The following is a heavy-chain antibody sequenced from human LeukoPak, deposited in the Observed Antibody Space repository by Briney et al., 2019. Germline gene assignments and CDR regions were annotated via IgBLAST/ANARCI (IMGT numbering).Heavy chain of an antibody. V-gene: IGHV1-69*04. Sequence: SVKVSCKASGGTFSSYAISWVRQAPGQGLEWMGRIIPILGIANYAQKFQGRVTITADKSTSTAYMELSSLRSEDTAVYYCARGPLIGYCSSTSCYVNYWGQGTLVTVSS. D-gene: IGHD2-2*01. CDR3: ARGPLIGYCSSTSCYVNY. J-gene: IGHJ4*02. CDR2: IIPILGIA. CDR1: GGTFSSYA.